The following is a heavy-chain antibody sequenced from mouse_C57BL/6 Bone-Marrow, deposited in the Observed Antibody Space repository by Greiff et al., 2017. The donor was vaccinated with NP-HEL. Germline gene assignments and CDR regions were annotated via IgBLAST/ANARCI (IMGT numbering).Heavy chain of an antibody. V-gene: IGHV1-9*01. CDR2: ILPGSGST. J-gene: IGHJ1*03. Sequence: VQGVESGAELMKPGASVKLSCKATGYTFTGYWIEWVKQRPGHGLEWIGEILPGSGSTNYNEKFKGKATFTADTSSNTAYMQLSSLTTEDSAIYYCAGIYYGNYGTPGGFDVWGTGTTVTVSS. CDR1: GYTFTGYW. D-gene: IGHD2-1*01. CDR3: AGIYYGNYGTPGGFDV.